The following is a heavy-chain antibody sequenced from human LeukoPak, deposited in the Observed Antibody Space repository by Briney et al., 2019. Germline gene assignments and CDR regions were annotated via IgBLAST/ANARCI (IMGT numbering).Heavy chain of an antibody. J-gene: IGHJ4*02. D-gene: IGHD6-19*01. Sequence: PGGSLRLSCAASGFTFSSYDMHWVRQVTGKSLEWVSAIGTAGDTYYPGSVKGRFTISRENAKNSLYLQMNSLRAEDTAVYYCARGAHSNGWYDPAYWGQGTLVTVSS. CDR1: GFTFSSYD. V-gene: IGHV3-13*01. CDR2: IGTAGDT. CDR3: ARGAHSNGWYDPAY.